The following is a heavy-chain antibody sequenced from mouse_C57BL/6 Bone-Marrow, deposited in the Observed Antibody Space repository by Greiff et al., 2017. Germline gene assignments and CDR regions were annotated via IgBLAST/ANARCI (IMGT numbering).Heavy chain of an antibody. CDR3: AREDDYGSLDV. CDR2: IDPEDGET. J-gene: IGHJ1*03. V-gene: IGHV14-2*01. CDR1: GFNITDYC. D-gene: IGHD1-1*01. Sequence: EVQLQESGAELVKPGASVKLSCTASGFNITDYCMHWVKQRPEQGLEWIGRIDPEDGETKYAPKFQGKATITADTSSNTAYLQRSSLTSEDTDVCYCAREDDYGSLDVWGTGTTVTVSS.